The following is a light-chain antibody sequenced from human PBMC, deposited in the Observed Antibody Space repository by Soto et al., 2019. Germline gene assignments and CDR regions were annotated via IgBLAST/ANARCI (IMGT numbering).Light chain of an antibody. CDR1: QSISSW. V-gene: IGKV1-5*03. CDR3: QQYNSYPFA. CDR2: KAS. J-gene: IGKJ3*01. Sequence: DIQMTQSPSTLSASVGDRVTITCRASQSISSWLAWYQQKPGKAPKLLIYKASSLESGVPSRFSGSGSGTEFTLTISSLQHDDFATYSCQQYNSYPFALGPGTKVDIK.